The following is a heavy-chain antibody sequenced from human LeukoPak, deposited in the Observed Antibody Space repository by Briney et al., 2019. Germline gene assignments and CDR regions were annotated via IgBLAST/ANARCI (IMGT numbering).Heavy chain of an antibody. Sequence: PSETLSLTCTVSGGSISSYYRSWIRQPAGKGLEWIGRIYTSGSTNYNPSLKSRVTMSVETSKNQFSLKLSSVTAADTAVYYCARAGNYYDSSGYRFDYWGQGTLVTVSS. J-gene: IGHJ4*02. D-gene: IGHD3-22*01. V-gene: IGHV4-4*07. CDR1: GGSISSYY. CDR3: ARAGNYYDSSGYRFDY. CDR2: IYTSGST.